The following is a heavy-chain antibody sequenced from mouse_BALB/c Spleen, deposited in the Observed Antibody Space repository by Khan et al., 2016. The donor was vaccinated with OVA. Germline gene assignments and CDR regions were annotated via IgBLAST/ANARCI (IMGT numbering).Heavy chain of an antibody. CDR2: ISYGGST. V-gene: IGHV3-2*02. J-gene: IGHJ4*01. CDR3: ARKNYYGYAMDY. D-gene: IGHD1-1*01. CDR1: GYSITSDYA. Sequence: EVQLVESGPGLVKPSQSLSLTCTVTGYSITSDYAWDWIRQFPGNKLEWMGYISYGGSTSYNPSLKSRISIHRDTSKNQFFLQLNSVTTEDTATYYCARKNYYGYAMDYWGQGTSVNVSS.